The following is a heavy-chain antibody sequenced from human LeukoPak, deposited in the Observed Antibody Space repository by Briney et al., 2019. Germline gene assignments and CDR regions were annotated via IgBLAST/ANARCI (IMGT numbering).Heavy chain of an antibody. CDR2: IRYDGSNK. CDR3: AKVWYNWNYYYSMDV. V-gene: IGHV3-30*02. Sequence: GGSLRLSCAASGFTFSSYGMHWVRQAPGKGLEWVAFIRYDGSNKYYADSVKGRFTISRDNSKNTLYLQMNSLRAEDTAVYYCAKVWYNWNYYYSMDVWGKGTTVTVSS. CDR1: GFTFSSYG. D-gene: IGHD1-20*01. J-gene: IGHJ6*03.